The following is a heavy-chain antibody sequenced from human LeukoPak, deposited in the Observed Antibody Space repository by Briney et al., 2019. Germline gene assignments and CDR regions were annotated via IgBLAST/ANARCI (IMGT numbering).Heavy chain of an antibody. V-gene: IGHV3-69-1*01. CDR1: GFAFGNDA. J-gene: IGHJ1*01. Sequence: GGSLRLSCAASGFAFGNDAMNWVRQAPGKGLEWVSSIGGTGGTYYTDSVKGRFTISRDNAKNSLYLQLNSLRAEDTAVYYCARDTPFGGYWGQGTLVTVSS. CDR3: ARDTPFGGY. D-gene: IGHD3-16*01. CDR2: IGGTGGT.